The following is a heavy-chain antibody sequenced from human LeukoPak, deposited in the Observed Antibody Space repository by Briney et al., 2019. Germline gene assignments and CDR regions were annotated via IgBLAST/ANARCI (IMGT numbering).Heavy chain of an antibody. D-gene: IGHD5-12*01. J-gene: IGHJ5*02. CDR2: INHSGST. V-gene: IGHV4-34*01. CDR1: GGSFSGYY. Sequence: PSETLSLTCAVYGGSFSGYYWSWIRQPPGKGLEWIGEINHSGSTNYNPSLKSRVTISVDTSKNQFSLKLSSVTAADTAVYYCERGVGGYDAWGQGTLVTVSS. CDR3: ERGVGGYDA.